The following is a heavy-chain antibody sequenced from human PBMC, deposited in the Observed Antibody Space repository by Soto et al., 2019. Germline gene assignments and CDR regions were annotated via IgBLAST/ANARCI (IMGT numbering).Heavy chain of an antibody. J-gene: IGHJ6*02. D-gene: IGHD3-10*01. Sequence: SETLSLTCTVSGGSISSGGYYWSWIRQHPGKGLEWIGYIYYSGSTYYNPSLKSRVTISVDTSKNQFSLKLSSVTAADTAVYYCARGGEVSGYYYYGMDVWGQGTTVT. CDR3: ARGGEVSGYYYYGMDV. CDR2: IYYSGST. CDR1: GGSISSGGYY. V-gene: IGHV4-31*03.